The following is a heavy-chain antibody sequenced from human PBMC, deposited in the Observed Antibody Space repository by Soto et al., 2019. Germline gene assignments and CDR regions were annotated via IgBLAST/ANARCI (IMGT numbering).Heavy chain of an antibody. J-gene: IGHJ1*01. Sequence: PGESMRLSAAASGFPFSSYGVSWVLPDPGKGLEWVSVIGGSGGSTYYADSVKGRFTLSRDNSKNTVYLQMNSLRAEDTAVYYCAKDSPVGVPLMRDFHDWGQGTLVTVFS. CDR1: GFPFSSYG. V-gene: IGHV3-23*01. CDR2: IGGSGGST. CDR3: AKDSPVGVPLMRDFHD. D-gene: IGHD2-8*01.